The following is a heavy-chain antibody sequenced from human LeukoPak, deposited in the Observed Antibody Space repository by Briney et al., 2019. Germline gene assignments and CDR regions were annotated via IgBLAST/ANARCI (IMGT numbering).Heavy chain of an antibody. J-gene: IGHJ6*02. CDR3: ARDWPMYFDILTGYSPGVGMDV. CDR1: GASVRSGHYY. CDR2: VYDSGIT. Sequence: SQTLSLTCTVSGASVRSGHYYWSWIRQHPGKGLEWIGYVYDSGITFYNPSLKSRLTISVDTSKNQFSLKLNSVTAADTAVYYCARDWPMYFDILTGYSPGVGMDVWGQGTTVTVSS. D-gene: IGHD3-9*01. V-gene: IGHV4-31*03.